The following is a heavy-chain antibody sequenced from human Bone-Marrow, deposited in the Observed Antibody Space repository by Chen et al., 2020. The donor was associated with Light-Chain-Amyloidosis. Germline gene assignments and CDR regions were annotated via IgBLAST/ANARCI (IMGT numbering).Heavy chain of an antibody. D-gene: IGHD2-2*01. CDR3: AREDCSSNNCPFDY. CDR2: IKEDGSTG. V-gene: IGHV3-7*01. Sequence: EVLLVQSGGGLVQPGGSLRLSCEASGFTFSKYWMTWVRQAPGEGLEWVGNIKEDGSTGYYADSVKARFTISRDNAKNSLFLQMDSLRAEDTAVYYCAREDCSSNNCPFDYWGQGILVTVSS. CDR1: GFTFSKYW. J-gene: IGHJ4*02.